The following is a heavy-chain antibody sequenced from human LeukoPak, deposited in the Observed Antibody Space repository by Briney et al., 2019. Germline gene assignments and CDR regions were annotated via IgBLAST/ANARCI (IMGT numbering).Heavy chain of an antibody. CDR2: TSGSGGST. Sequence: GGSLRLSCAASGFTFSSYAMSWVRQAPGKGLEWVSATSGSGGSTYYADSVKGRFTISRDNSKNTLYLQMNSLRAEDTAVYYCAKWGGSSGQYYFDYWGQGTLVTVSS. J-gene: IGHJ4*02. CDR3: AKWGGSSGQYYFDY. V-gene: IGHV3-23*01. D-gene: IGHD6-19*01. CDR1: GFTFSSYA.